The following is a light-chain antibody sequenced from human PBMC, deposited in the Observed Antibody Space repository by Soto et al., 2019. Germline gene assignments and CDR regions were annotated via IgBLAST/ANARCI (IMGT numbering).Light chain of an antibody. CDR1: QSISNY. Sequence: DMEMTQSPSSLSASVGDRVTITCRASQSISNYLNWSQHKPGKVPKLLIYAASSLQSGVPTRFSGSGSGTDCTLTINSLQPEDFATYYCQQSYGTPLTFGGGTKIEIK. J-gene: IGKJ4*01. CDR2: AAS. V-gene: IGKV1-39*01. CDR3: QQSYGTPLT.